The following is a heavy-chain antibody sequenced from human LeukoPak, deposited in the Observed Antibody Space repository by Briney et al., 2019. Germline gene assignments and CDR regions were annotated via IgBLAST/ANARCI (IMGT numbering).Heavy chain of an antibody. CDR2: IRSEANSYAT. D-gene: IGHD6-19*01. CDR3: TRLIAVADDFDY. J-gene: IGHJ4*02. CDR1: GFTFSGSA. Sequence: GGSLRLSCAASGFTFSGSAMHWVRQASGKGLEWVGRIRSEANSYATAYAASVKGRFTISIDDSKNTAYLQMNSLKTEDTAVYYCTRLIAVADDFDYWGQGTLVTVSS. V-gene: IGHV3-73*01.